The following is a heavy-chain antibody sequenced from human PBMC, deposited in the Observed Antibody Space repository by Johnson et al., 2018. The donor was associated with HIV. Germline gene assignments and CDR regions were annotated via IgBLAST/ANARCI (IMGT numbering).Heavy chain of an antibody. V-gene: IGHV3-66*01. D-gene: IGHD3-22*01. CDR3: AKGSYYDSRTYGYAFDI. CDR1: GFTVSSNY. J-gene: IGHJ3*02. Sequence: VQLVESGGGLVQPGGSLRLSCAASGFTVSSNYMSWVRQAPGKGLEWVSVIYSGGSTYYADSVKGRFTISSDNSKNTLYLQTNSLRAEDTAVYYCAKGSYYDSRTYGYAFDIWGQGTMVTVSS. CDR2: IYSGGST.